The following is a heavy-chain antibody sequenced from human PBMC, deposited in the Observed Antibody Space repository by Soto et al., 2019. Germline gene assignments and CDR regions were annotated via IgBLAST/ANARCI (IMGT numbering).Heavy chain of an antibody. J-gene: IGHJ4*01. D-gene: IGHD5-18*01. Sequence: QVQLVESGGGLVKPGGSLRLSCAASGFTFSDYYMSWIRQAPGKGREWVSYMSSSGSTIYYADSGKAHFTISRDNAKNSLYRQMNTLRAEDTAVYYCARDRKLWLRDYWGSGTLVTVSS. CDR3: ARDRKLWLRDY. CDR1: GFTFSDYY. V-gene: IGHV3-11*01. CDR2: MSSSGSTI.